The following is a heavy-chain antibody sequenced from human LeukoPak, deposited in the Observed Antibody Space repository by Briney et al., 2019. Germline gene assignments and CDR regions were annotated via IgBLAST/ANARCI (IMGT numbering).Heavy chain of an antibody. CDR3: AKDATARNRWCDHFAS. CDR1: GFTFSIYG. Sequence: GGSLRLSCVASGFTFSIYGMSWVRQAPGKGLEWVSSIGGGVDINYADSVNGRFTGYRDDAKKTVYLKTNSLRVENTAIYYCAKDATARNRWCDHFASWGQGTVVRVSS. J-gene: IGHJ4*02. D-gene: IGHD4/OR15-4a*01. CDR2: IGGGVDI. V-gene: IGHV3-23*01.